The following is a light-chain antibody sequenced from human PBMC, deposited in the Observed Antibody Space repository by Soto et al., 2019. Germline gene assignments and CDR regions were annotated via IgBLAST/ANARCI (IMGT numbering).Light chain of an antibody. Sequence: DIQFTQSPSFLSASVGDRVTITCRASQDISNYLVWYQQKPGKAPKLLIYAASSLQSGVPSRFSGSGSGTDFTLTISSLQPEDFATYYCQQSYSTPPRTFGQGTKVDIK. CDR1: QDISNY. CDR2: AAS. CDR3: QQSYSTPPRT. J-gene: IGKJ1*01. V-gene: IGKV1-39*01.